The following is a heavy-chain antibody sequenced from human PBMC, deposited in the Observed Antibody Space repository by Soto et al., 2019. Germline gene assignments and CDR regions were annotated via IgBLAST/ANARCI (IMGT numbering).Heavy chain of an antibody. D-gene: IGHD3-10*01. CDR1: GGSISSSNW. J-gene: IGHJ5*02. CDR2: IYHSGST. CDR3: ARDREEVRYNWFDP. Sequence: PSETLSLTCAVSGGSISSSNWWSWVRQPPGKGLEWIGEIYHSGSTNYNPSLKSRVTISVDKSKNQFSLKLSSVTAADTAVYYCARDREEVRYNWFDPWGQGTLVTVSS. V-gene: IGHV4-4*02.